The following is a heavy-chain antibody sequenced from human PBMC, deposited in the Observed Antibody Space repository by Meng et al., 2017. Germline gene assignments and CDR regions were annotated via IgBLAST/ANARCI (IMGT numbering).Heavy chain of an antibody. CDR3: TTPMTTVVTPRLQNAFDI. CDR2: IKSKTDGGTT. V-gene: IGHV3-15*01. CDR1: GFTFSNAW. J-gene: IGHJ3*02. D-gene: IGHD4-23*01. Sequence: GESLKISCAASGFTFSNAWMSWVRQAPGKGLEWVGRIKSKTDGGTTNYAAPVKGRFTISRDDSKNTLYLQMNSLKTEDTAAYYCTTPMTTVVTPRLQNAFDIWGQGTMVTVSS.